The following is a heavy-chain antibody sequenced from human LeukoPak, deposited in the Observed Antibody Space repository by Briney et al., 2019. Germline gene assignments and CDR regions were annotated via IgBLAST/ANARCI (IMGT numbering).Heavy chain of an antibody. CDR3: ARALYGSGSYRFDY. J-gene: IGHJ4*02. Sequence: GESLKISCKGSGYSFTSYWIGWVRQLPGKGLEWMAIIYPGDSDSRYSPSFQGQVTISADKSISTAYLQWSSLKASDTAMYYCARALYGSGSYRFDYWGQGTLVTVSS. CDR1: GYSFTSYW. D-gene: IGHD3-10*01. V-gene: IGHV5-51*01. CDR2: IYPGDSDS.